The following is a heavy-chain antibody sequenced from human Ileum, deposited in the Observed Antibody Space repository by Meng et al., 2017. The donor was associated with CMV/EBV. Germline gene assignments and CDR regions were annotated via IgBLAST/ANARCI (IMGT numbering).Heavy chain of an antibody. J-gene: IGHJ4*02. D-gene: IGHD1-26*01. CDR1: GFTFSDYW. V-gene: IGHV3-74*01. Sequence: EVQLVESXXDLVQXGGSLRLSCTASGFTFSDYWLHWVRQAPGKGLDWVSRINTDGSSSNYADSVKGRITISRDNAKNTLYLEMNNLRVEDTAVYYCTRAGSYRHDYRGQGTLVTVSS. CDR2: INTDGSSS. CDR3: TRAGSYRHDY.